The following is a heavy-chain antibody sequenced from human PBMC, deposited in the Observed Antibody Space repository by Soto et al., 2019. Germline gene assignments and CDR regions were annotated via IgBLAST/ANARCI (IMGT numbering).Heavy chain of an antibody. Sequence: EVQLVESGGGLVQPGGSLRLSCAASGFTVSSNYMSWVRQAPGKGLEWVSVIYTGDGTYYADSVKGRFTISRDNSKTPLYLQMNSLRAEDTAVYYCARGQLLAVRWGQGNLVTVSS. CDR1: GFTVSSNY. D-gene: IGHD3-3*02. J-gene: IGHJ4*02. CDR2: IYTGDGT. CDR3: ARGQLLAVR. V-gene: IGHV3-66*01.